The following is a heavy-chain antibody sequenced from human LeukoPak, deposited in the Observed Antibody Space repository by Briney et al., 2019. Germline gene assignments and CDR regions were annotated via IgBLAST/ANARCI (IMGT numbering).Heavy chain of an antibody. J-gene: IGHJ4*02. CDR2: ISDSDGNT. CDR3: ASALRIYYYFDY. D-gene: IGHD1-26*01. Sequence: LTGGSLRLSCAASGFTFSDYAMHWVRQAPGKGLEWVSAISDSDGNTYYADSVKGRFTISRDNSKNTLYLQMNSLRAEDTAVYYCASALRIYYYFDYWGQGTLVTVSS. V-gene: IGHV3-23*01. CDR1: GFTFSDYA.